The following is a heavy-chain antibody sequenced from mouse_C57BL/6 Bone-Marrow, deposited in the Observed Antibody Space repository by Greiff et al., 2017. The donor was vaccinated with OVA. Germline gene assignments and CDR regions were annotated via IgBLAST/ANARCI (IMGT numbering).Heavy chain of an antibody. V-gene: IGHV1-81*01. D-gene: IGHD1-1*01. Sequence: VQLKQSGAELARPGASVKLSCKASGYTFTSYGISWVKQRTGQGLEWIGEIYPRSGNTYYNEKFKGKATLTADKSSSTAYMELRSLTSEDSAVYFCASYGGGGYFDVWGTGTTVTVSS. CDR2: IYPRSGNT. CDR3: ASYGGGGYFDV. J-gene: IGHJ1*03. CDR1: GYTFTSYG.